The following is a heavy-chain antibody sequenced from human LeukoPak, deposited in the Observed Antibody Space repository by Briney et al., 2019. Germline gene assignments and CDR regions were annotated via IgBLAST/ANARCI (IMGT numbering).Heavy chain of an antibody. CDR2: ISGSGGST. CDR1: GFTFSSYA. V-gene: IGHV3-23*01. CDR3: AKVIRASIAAAAPLDY. Sequence: PGGSLRLSCAASGFTFSSYAMSWVRQAPGKGLEWVSAISGSGGSTYYADSVKGRFTIPRDNSKNTLYLQMNSLRAEDTAVYYCAKVIRASIAAAAPLDYWGQGTLVTVSS. D-gene: IGHD6-13*01. J-gene: IGHJ4*02.